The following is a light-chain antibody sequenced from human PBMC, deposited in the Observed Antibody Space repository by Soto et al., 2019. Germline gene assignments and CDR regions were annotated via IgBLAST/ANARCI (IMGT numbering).Light chain of an antibody. CDR1: SSNFGAGYD. V-gene: IGLV1-40*01. J-gene: IGLJ1*01. Sequence: QSALTQPPSVSGAPGQRVTISCTGSSSNFGAGYDVHWYQQLPGTAPKLLIYGDSNRPSGVPDRFSGSKSGTSASLAITGLQAEDEADYYCQSYDSSLSGSRVFGTGTKVTVL. CDR2: GDS. CDR3: QSYDSSLSGSRV.